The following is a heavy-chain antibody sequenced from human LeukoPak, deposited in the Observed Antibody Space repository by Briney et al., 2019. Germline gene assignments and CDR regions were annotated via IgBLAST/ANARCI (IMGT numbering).Heavy chain of an antibody. V-gene: IGHV3-15*01. J-gene: IGHJ4*02. D-gene: IGHD1-1*01. CDR1: GFTFSDAL. CDR2: IQTKSEGGTA. CDR3: TTDWTR. Sequence: GGSLRLSCAGSGFTFSDALMTWVRQAPGKGLEWVGRIQTKSEGGTADYAAPVRGRFTISRDDSKSTVYLQMNSLKTEDTAVYYCTTDWTRWGQGTLVTVSS.